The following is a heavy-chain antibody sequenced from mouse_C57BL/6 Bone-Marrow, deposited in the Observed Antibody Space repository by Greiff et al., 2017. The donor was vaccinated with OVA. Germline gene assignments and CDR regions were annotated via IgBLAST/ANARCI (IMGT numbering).Heavy chain of an antibody. D-gene: IGHD1-1*01. CDR2: IHPNSGST. V-gene: IGHV1-64*01. CDR1: GYTFTSYW. CDR3: ARSYGSSSWFAY. J-gene: IGHJ3*01. Sequence: QVQLQQPGAELVKPGASVKLSCKASGYTFTSYWMHWVKQRPGQGLEWIGMIHPNSGSTNYNEKFKSKGTLTVDQSSSTAYMQLSSLTSKDSAVCYCARSYGSSSWFAYWGQGTLVTVSA.